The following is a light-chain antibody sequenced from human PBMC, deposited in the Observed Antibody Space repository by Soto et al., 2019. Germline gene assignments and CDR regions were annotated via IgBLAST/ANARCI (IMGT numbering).Light chain of an antibody. Sequence: EIVLTQSPGTLSLSPGERATLSCRASQSVGSSYLAWYQQKPGQAPRLLIYGASSRATGIPDRFSASGSGTDLTLTISRLEPEDFGVYYCQQYGSSPLYTLGQGTKLDIK. CDR1: QSVGSSY. CDR3: QQYGSSPLYT. V-gene: IGKV3-20*01. CDR2: GAS. J-gene: IGKJ2*01.